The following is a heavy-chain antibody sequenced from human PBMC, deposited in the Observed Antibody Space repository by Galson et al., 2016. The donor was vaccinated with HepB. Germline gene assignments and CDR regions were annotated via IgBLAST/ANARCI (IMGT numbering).Heavy chain of an antibody. CDR2: IYFSGTT. CDR1: RGSINSGDYY. V-gene: IGHV4-30-4*01. D-gene: IGHD4-17*01. J-gene: IGHJ3*01. Sequence: TLSLTCTVSRGSINSGDYYWSWLRQSPGKGLEWIGYIYFSGTTSYNPSLKSRVTISIDTSKNQFSLEPISVTAADTAVYYCASFPLFGTYTDYGTGAFHVWGQGTLVTVSS. CDR3: ASFPLFGTYTDYGTGAFHV.